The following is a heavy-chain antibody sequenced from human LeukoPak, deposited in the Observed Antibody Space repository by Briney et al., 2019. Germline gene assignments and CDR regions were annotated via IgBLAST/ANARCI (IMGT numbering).Heavy chain of an antibody. CDR2: IKQDASEI. Sequence: GGSLRLSCAASGFTFTNYWTSWVRQAPGKGLEWVANIKQDASEIYYVDSVEGRFTFSRDNAKNSLSLQMTNLRGEDTAVYYCVRALGSSSADYWGQGTLVTVSS. J-gene: IGHJ4*02. V-gene: IGHV3-7*01. CDR1: GFTFTNYW. D-gene: IGHD6-6*01. CDR3: VRALGSSSADY.